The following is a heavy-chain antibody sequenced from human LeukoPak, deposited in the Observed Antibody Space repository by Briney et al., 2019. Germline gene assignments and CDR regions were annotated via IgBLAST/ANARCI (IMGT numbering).Heavy chain of an antibody. CDR1: GFTFDDYA. CDR2: ISWDGGII. CDR3: ARVRPQDGFDI. V-gene: IGHV3-43D*03. Sequence: GGSLRLSCAASGFTFDDYAMHWVRQAPGKGLEWVSLISWDGGIIYYADSVKGRFTISRDNSKNSLYPQMNSLRVEDTALYYCARVRPQDGFDIWGQGTMVTVSS. J-gene: IGHJ3*02.